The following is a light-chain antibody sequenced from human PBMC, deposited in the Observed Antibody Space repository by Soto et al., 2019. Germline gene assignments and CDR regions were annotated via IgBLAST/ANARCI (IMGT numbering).Light chain of an antibody. J-gene: IGLJ3*02. CDR2: EVS. Sequence: QSALTQPPSASGSPGQSVTISCTGTSSDVGGYNYVSWYQQYPGKAPKLMIYEVSKRPSGVRDRFSGSKSGNTATLTVSGLQTEDEADYYCTSYAGSERWVFGGGTKLTVL. V-gene: IGLV2-8*01. CDR1: SSDVGGYNY. CDR3: TSYAGSERWV.